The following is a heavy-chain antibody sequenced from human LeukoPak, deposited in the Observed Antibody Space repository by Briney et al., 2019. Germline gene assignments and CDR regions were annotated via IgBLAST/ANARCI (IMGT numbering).Heavy chain of an antibody. D-gene: IGHD6-13*01. V-gene: IGHV4-59*01. Sequence: SETLSLTCTVSGGAISSYYWSWIRQPPGKGLEWIGYIYYSGSTNYNPSLKSRVTISVDTSKNQFSLKLSSVTAADTAVYYCARTEIAAAGSFDYWSQGTLVTVSS. CDR3: ARTEIAAAGSFDY. J-gene: IGHJ4*02. CDR2: IYYSGST. CDR1: GGAISSYY.